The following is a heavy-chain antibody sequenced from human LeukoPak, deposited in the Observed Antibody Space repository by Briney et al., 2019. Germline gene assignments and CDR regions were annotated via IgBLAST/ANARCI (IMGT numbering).Heavy chain of an antibody. J-gene: IGHJ4*02. CDR2: IYYSGNT. D-gene: IGHD3-22*01. CDR1: GGSISSGDYY. CDR3: ASYSSLFDY. Sequence: SQTLSLTCTVSGGSISSGDYYWNWIRQPPGKGLEWIGYIYYSGNTYYNPSLKSRVTISVDTSNNQFSLKLSSVTAADTAVYYCASYSSLFDYWGQGTLVTVSS. V-gene: IGHV4-30-4*08.